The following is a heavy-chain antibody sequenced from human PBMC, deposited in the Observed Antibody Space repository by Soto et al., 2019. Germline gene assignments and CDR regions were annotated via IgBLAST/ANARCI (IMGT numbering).Heavy chain of an antibody. Sequence: SETLSLTCAVYGGSFSGYYWSWIRQPPGKGLEWIGEINHSGSTNYNPSLKSRVTISVDTSKNQFSLKLSSVTAADTAVYYCARGRKVRGVIKGQVDYYYYGMDVWGQGTTVTVSS. D-gene: IGHD3-10*01. CDR2: INHSGST. CDR1: GGSFSGYY. CDR3: ARGRKVRGVIKGQVDYYYYGMDV. V-gene: IGHV4-34*01. J-gene: IGHJ6*02.